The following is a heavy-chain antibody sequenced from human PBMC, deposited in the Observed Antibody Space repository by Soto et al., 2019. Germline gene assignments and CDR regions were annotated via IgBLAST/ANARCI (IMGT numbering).Heavy chain of an antibody. J-gene: IGHJ4*02. V-gene: IGHV1-18*01. CDR2: ISAHNDNT. CDR3: ARGRYGDY. CDR1: GYTFTSYC. Sequence: QVHLAQSGAEVRKPGASVKVSCKGSGYTFTSYCIDWVRQAPGQGLEWMGWISAHNDNTNYAQKVQGRVTVTRDTSASTAYMELRNLRSDDTAVYYCARGRYGDYWGQGALVTGSS. D-gene: IGHD1-1*01.